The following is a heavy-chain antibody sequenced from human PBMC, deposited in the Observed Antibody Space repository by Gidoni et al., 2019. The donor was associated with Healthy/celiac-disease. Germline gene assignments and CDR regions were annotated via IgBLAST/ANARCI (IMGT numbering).Heavy chain of an antibody. J-gene: IGHJ4*02. Sequence: QITLKESGPTLVKPTQTLTLTCTFPGFSLSTSGVGVGWIRQPPGKALEWLALIYWNDDKRYSPSLKSRLTITKDTSKNQVVLTMTNMDPVDTATYYCAHSSKRDYVDTAMARQFDYWGQGTLVTVSS. CDR3: AHSSKRDYVDTAMARQFDY. V-gene: IGHV2-5*01. CDR2: IYWNDDK. CDR1: GFSLSTSGVG. D-gene: IGHD5-18*01.